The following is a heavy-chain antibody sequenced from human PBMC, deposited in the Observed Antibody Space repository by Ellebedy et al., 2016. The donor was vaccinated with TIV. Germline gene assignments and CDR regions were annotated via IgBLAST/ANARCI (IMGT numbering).Heavy chain of an antibody. CDR2: ISGSGGST. J-gene: IGHJ3*02. CDR1: GFTFSSYA. V-gene: IGHV3-23*01. CDR3: AKDRRIAGKFDAFDI. Sequence: PGGSLRLSCAASGFTFSSYAMSWVRQAPGKGLEWVSAISGSGGSTYYADSVKGRFTISRDNSKNTLYLQMNSLKAEDTAVYYCAKDRRIAGKFDAFDIWGQGTMVTVSS. D-gene: IGHD6-13*01.